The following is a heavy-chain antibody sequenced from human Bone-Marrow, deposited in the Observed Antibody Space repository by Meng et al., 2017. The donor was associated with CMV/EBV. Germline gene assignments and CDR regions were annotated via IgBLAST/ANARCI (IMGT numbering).Heavy chain of an antibody. Sequence: SETLSLTCAVYGGSFSGYYWSWIRQPPGKGLEWIGEINHSGSTNYNPSLKSRVTISVDTSKNQFSLKLSSVTPEDTAVYYCARIVGATTRWYYYYGMDVWGQGTTVTVSS. CDR2: INHSGST. V-gene: IGHV4-34*01. CDR1: GGSFSGYY. J-gene: IGHJ6*02. CDR3: ARIVGATTRWYYYYGMDV. D-gene: IGHD1-26*01.